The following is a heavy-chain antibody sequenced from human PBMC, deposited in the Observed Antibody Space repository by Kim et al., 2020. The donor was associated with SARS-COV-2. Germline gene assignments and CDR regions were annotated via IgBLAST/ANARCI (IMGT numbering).Heavy chain of an antibody. CDR3: ARSLMATAGLGDP. CDR2: INAGNGNT. J-gene: IGHJ5*02. Sequence: ASVKVSCKASGFTFTSYAIHWVRQAPGQRLEWMGWINAGNGNTKYSQKFQGRVTITRDTSASTAYMELSSLKSEDTAVYYCARSLMATAGLGDPWGQGTLVTVSS. CDR1: GFTFTSYA. V-gene: IGHV1-3*01. D-gene: IGHD6-13*01.